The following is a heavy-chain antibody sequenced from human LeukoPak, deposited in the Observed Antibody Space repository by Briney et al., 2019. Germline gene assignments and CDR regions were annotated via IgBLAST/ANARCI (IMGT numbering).Heavy chain of an antibody. Sequence: PGGSLRLSCAASGFTFSSYAMSWVRQAPGKGLEWVSAISGSGGSTYYADSVKGRFTISRDNSKNTLYLQINSLRAEDTAVYYCAKDPRSSGFFDYWGQGTLVTVSS. D-gene: IGHD6-19*01. CDR3: AKDPRSSGFFDY. J-gene: IGHJ4*02. CDR1: GFTFSSYA. CDR2: ISGSGGST. V-gene: IGHV3-23*01.